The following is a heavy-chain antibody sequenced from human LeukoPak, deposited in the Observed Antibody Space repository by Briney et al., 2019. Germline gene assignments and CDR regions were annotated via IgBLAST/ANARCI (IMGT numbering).Heavy chain of an antibody. CDR2: IWYDGSNK. CDR1: GFTFSSYD. Sequence: GGSLRLSCAASGFTFSSYDMHWVRQAPGKGLEWVAVIWYDGSNKYYADSVKGRFTISRDNSKNTLYLQMNSLRAEDTAVYYCAKAGGSGPTDYWGQGTLVTVSS. J-gene: IGHJ4*02. D-gene: IGHD3-10*01. CDR3: AKAGGSGPTDY. V-gene: IGHV3-33*06.